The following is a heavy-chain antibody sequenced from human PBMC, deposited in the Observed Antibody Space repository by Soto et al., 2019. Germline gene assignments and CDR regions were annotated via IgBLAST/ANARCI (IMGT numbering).Heavy chain of an antibody. CDR3: ARSGCSGGSCYSYYFDY. D-gene: IGHD2-15*01. J-gene: IGHJ4*02. CDR2: ISAYNGNT. CDR1: GYTFTSYG. Sequence: QVQLVQSGAEVKKPGASVKVSCKASGYTFTSYGISWVRQAPGQGLEWMGWISAYNGNTNYAQKLQGRVTMTTDTATSKAYMEVRSLRSDDTAVYYCARSGCSGGSCYSYYFDYWGQGTLVTVSS. V-gene: IGHV1-18*01.